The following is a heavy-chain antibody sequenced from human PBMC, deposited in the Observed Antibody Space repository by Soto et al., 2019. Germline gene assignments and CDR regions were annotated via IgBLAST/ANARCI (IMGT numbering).Heavy chain of an antibody. J-gene: IGHJ6*02. D-gene: IGHD2-21*01. CDR2: INHSGST. CDR3: ARGYCGGGHTPAICPLISMDV. CDR1: GGSFSGYY. Sequence: SETLSLTCAVYGGSFSGYYWSWIRQPPGKGLEWIGEINHSGSTNYNPSLKSRVTISVDTSKNQFSLKLSSVTAADTAVYYCARGYCGGGHTPAICPLISMDVWGQGTTVTVSS. V-gene: IGHV4-34*01.